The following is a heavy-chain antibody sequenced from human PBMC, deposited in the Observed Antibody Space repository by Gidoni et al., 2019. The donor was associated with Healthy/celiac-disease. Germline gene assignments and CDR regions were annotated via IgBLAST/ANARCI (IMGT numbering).Heavy chain of an antibody. Sequence: QVQLVESGGGVVQPGRSLRLSCAASGFTFSSSGMHWVRQAPGKGLEWVAVISYDGSNKYYADSVKGRFTISRDNSKNTLYLQMNSLRAEDTAVYYCAKDKIEGDYYYYGMDVWGQGTTVTVSS. CDR3: AKDKIEGDYYYYGMDV. CDR1: GFTFSSSG. V-gene: IGHV3-30*18. J-gene: IGHJ6*02. CDR2: ISYDGSNK.